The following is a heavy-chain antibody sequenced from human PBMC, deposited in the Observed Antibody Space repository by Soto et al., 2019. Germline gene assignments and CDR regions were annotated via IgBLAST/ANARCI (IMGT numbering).Heavy chain of an antibody. D-gene: IGHD6-19*01. CDR1: GYTFTSYG. CDR2: ISAYNGNT. CDR3: ARDSLSPSGWDHY. J-gene: IGHJ4*02. V-gene: IGHV1-18*01. Sequence: QVQLVQSGAEVKKPGASVKVSCKASGYTFTSYGISWVRQAPGQGLEWMGWISAYNGNTKYAQKLQGRVTMTTDTCTSTAYMELRSLRYDDTAVYYCARDSLSPSGWDHYWGQGNLVTVSS.